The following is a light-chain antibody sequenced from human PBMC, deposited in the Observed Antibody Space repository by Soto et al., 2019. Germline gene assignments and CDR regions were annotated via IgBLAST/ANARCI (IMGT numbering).Light chain of an antibody. CDR1: SSDVGGYNY. Sequence: QSALTQPPSASGSPGQSVTISCTGTSSDVGGYNYVSWYQQHPGKVPKLIIFEVTERPSGVPDRFSGSKSGVTASLTVSGPQAEDEANYYCSSYAGSSTLVFGGGTKLTVL. CDR2: EVT. CDR3: SSYAGSSTLV. V-gene: IGLV2-8*01. J-gene: IGLJ2*01.